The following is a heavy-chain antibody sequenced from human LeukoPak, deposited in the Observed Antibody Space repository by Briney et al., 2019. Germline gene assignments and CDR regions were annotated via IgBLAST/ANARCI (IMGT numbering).Heavy chain of an antibody. J-gene: IGHJ3*02. V-gene: IGHV3-11*05. Sequence: NPGGSLRLSCAASGFTFSDYYMSWIRQAPGKGLEWVSYISSSSYTNYADSVKGRFTISRDNAKNSLYLQMNSLRAEDTAVYYCARDFYYDSSGYGEAFDIWGQGTMVTVSS. D-gene: IGHD3-22*01. CDR1: GFTFSDYY. CDR3: ARDFYYDSSGYGEAFDI. CDR2: ISSSSYT.